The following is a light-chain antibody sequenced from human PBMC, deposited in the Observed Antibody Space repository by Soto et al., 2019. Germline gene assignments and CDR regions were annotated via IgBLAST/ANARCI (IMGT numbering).Light chain of an antibody. CDR1: KDIRSY. V-gene: IGKV1-27*01. J-gene: IGKJ1*01. Sequence: DIQVTKSPSSLAASVEDRVTITCRASKDIRSYLAWYQQKPGTVPKLLIYTASTLQSGVPSRFSGSESGTDFTLTISSLQTEDVATYYCQQYNSAPRTFGQGTKVDIK. CDR3: QQYNSAPRT. CDR2: TAS.